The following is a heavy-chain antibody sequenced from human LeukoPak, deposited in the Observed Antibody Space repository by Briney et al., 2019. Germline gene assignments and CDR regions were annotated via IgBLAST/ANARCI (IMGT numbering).Heavy chain of an antibody. D-gene: IGHD3-16*02. CDR1: GRTFSSYA. Sequence: SVKVSCKASGRTFSSYAISWVRQAPGQGLEWMGGIIPIFGTANYAQQFQGRVTITADETTNTAYMELSSLRSEDTAVYYCARGLDRRYFDYWGQGTLVTVSS. V-gene: IGHV1-69*13. J-gene: IGHJ4*02. CDR3: ARGLDRRYFDY. CDR2: IIPIFGTA.